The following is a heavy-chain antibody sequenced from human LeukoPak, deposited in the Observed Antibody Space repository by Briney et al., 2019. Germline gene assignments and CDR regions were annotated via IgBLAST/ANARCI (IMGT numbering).Heavy chain of an antibody. V-gene: IGHV3-7*01. CDR2: IKPDGSEK. CDR1: GFTFSSYW. D-gene: IGHD7-27*01. J-gene: IGHJ4*02. CDR3: ARSLTGVTSY. Sequence: GGSLRLSCAASGFTFSSYWMTWVRQAPGKGLEWVANIKPDGSEKSYVDSVRGRFTISRDNAKNSLYLQMNSLRAEDTAVYYCARSLTGVTSYWGQGTLVTVSS.